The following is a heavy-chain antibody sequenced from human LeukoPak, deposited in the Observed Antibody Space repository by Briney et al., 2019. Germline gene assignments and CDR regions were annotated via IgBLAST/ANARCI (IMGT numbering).Heavy chain of an antibody. CDR1: GLTFSSYA. Sequence: GGSLRLSCAAPGLTFSSYAMSWVRQAPGKGLEWVSSVSTGGAGTYYADSVKGRFSISRDNSKNTLYLQMNSLRAEDTAIYYCANMLRGVLYYFDHWGQGTLVTVSS. D-gene: IGHD3-10*01. CDR2: VSTGGAGT. V-gene: IGHV3-23*01. J-gene: IGHJ4*02. CDR3: ANMLRGVLYYFDH.